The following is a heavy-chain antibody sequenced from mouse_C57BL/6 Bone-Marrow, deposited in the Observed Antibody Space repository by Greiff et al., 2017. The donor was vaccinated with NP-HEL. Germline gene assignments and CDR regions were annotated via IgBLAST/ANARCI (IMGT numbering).Heavy chain of an antibody. CDR1: GYTFTSYW. D-gene: IGHD1-1*01. Sequence: QVQLQQPGAELVRPGTSVKLSCKASGYTFTSYWMHWVKQRPGQGLEWIGVIDPSDSYTNYNQKFKGKATLTVDTSSSTAYMQLSSLTSEDSAVYYCASPYYDGSSYGYAMDYWGQGTSVTVSS. J-gene: IGHJ4*01. CDR2: IDPSDSYT. CDR3: ASPYYDGSSYGYAMDY. V-gene: IGHV1-59*01.